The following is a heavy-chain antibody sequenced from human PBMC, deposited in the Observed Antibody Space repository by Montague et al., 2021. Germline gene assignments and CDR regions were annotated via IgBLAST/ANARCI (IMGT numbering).Heavy chain of an antibody. Sequence: SETLSLTCTVSGGSISSFYWSWIRQPQEKGLELIAYIYYSGSAGGTTNYNPSLKSRVTISVDSSKNQLSLQLTSVTTADTAVYYCARGRGNSYVSFDSWGQGTLISVSS. D-gene: IGHD5-18*01. CDR3: ARGRGNSYVSFDS. V-gene: IGHV4-59*13. CDR2: IYYSGSAGGTT. CDR1: GGSISSFY. J-gene: IGHJ4*02.